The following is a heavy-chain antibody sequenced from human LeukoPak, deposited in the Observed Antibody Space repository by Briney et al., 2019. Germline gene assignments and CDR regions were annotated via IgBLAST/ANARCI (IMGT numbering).Heavy chain of an antibody. D-gene: IGHD5-12*01. V-gene: IGHV3-53*01. J-gene: IGHJ4*02. CDR3: ATAVYSGYDFGY. CDR2: IYSGGST. Sequence: GGSLRLSCAASGFIVSSNYMTWVRQAPGKGLEWVSVIYSGGSTYYADSVKGRFTISRDNSKNTLYLQMNSLRAEDTAVYYCATAVYSGYDFGYWGQGTLVTVSS. CDR1: GFIVSSNY.